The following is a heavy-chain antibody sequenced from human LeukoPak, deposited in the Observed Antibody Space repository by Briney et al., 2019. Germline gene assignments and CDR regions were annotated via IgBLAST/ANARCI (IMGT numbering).Heavy chain of an antibody. J-gene: IGHJ4*02. CDR1: GGTFSSYA. D-gene: IGHD3-16*02. Sequence: SVKVSCKASGGTFSSYAISWVRQAPGQGLEWMGGIIPIFGTANYAQKFQGRVTITADESTSTAYMELSSLRSEDTAVYYCARIHYDYVWGSYRPSQSFDYWGQGTLVTVSS. V-gene: IGHV1-69*01. CDR3: ARIHYDYVWGSYRPSQSFDY. CDR2: IIPIFGTA.